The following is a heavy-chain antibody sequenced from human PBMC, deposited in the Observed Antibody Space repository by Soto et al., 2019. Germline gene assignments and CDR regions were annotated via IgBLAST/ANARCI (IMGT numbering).Heavy chain of an antibody. CDR2: IWYDGSNK. D-gene: IGHD6-19*01. V-gene: IGHV3-33*01. J-gene: IGHJ4*02. CDR1: GFTFSSYG. Sequence: TGGSLRLSCAASGFTFSSYGMHWVRQAPGKGLEWVAVIWYDGSNKYYADSVKGRFTISRDNSKNTLYLQMNSLRAEDTAVYYCARSGPSGYSSGLDYWGQGTLVTVSS. CDR3: ARSGPSGYSSGLDY.